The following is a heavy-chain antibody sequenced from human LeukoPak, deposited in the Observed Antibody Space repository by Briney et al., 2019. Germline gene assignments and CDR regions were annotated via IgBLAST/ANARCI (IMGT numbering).Heavy chain of an antibody. CDR3: ARLAVAGRAVDY. CDR2: IYTSGST. Sequence: SETLSLNWTVPGGAISSYYWSWLRHPAGKGLEWIGRIYTSGSTNYNPSLKSRVTMSVDTSKNQFSLKLSSVTAADTAVYYCARLAVAGRAVDYWGQGTLVTVSS. J-gene: IGHJ4*02. D-gene: IGHD6-19*01. CDR1: GGAISSYY. V-gene: IGHV4-4*07.